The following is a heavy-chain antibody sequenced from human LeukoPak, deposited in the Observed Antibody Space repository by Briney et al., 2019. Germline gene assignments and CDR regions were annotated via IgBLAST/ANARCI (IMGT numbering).Heavy chain of an antibody. CDR1: GXSISSYY. Sequence: PSETLSLTCTVSGXSISSYYGGWIRQPPGKGLEWIGSIYDSGTTYYNPSLKSRVTISVDTSKNQFSLKLSSVTAADTAVYYCARSYQQLVRTPFDYWGQGTLVTVSS. J-gene: IGHJ4*02. CDR2: IYDSGTT. D-gene: IGHD6-13*01. CDR3: ARSYQQLVRTPFDY. V-gene: IGHV4-39*01.